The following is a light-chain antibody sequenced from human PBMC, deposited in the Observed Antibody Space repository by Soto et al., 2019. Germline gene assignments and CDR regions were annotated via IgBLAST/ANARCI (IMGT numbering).Light chain of an antibody. V-gene: IGLV2-14*01. CDR1: SGDIGSYNR. CDR2: EVT. Sequence: QSVLTQPASVSGSPGQSITISCTGTSGDIGSYNRVSWYQQHPGKAPKLIIYEVTDRPSGVSNRFSGSKSGNTASLTISGLQAEDEAEYYCSSYTNIKTRGCVFGTGTKVTVL. CDR3: SSYTNIKTRGCV. J-gene: IGLJ1*01.